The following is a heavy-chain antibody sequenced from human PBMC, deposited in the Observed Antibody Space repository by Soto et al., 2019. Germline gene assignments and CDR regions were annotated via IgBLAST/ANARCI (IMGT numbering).Heavy chain of an antibody. CDR2: ISYDGSNK. D-gene: IGHD3-10*01. V-gene: IGHV3-30*18. CDR1: GFTFSSYG. J-gene: IGHJ4*02. Sequence: QVQLVESGGGVVQPGRSLRLSCAASGFTFSSYGMHWVRQAPGKGLEWVAVISYDGSNKYYADSVKGRFTISRDNSKNTLYLQMNSLRAEDTAVYYCAKDLYYYGPATASYLDYWGQGTLVTVSS. CDR3: AKDLYYYGPATASYLDY.